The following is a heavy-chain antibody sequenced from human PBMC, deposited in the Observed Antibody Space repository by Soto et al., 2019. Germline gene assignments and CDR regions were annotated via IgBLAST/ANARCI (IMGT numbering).Heavy chain of an antibody. J-gene: IGHJ5*02. V-gene: IGHV4-4*02. CDR3: SREIVTSGGNNYFDP. CDR2: VYPTGDT. CDR1: GGTVASSHW. D-gene: IGHD3-10*01. Sequence: KPSETLSLTCGVSGGTVASSHWWSWVRQSPGGGLEWIGDVYPTGDTTLNPSLQSRVTISVDKSNNQFSLSLNSLTAADTAVYFCSREIVTSGGNNYFDPWGPGTLVTVSS.